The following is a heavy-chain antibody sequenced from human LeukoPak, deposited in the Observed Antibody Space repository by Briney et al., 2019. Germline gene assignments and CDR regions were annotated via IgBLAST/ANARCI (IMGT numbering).Heavy chain of an antibody. D-gene: IGHD1-26*01. J-gene: IGHJ4*02. CDR2: ISGSGGST. Sequence: GGSLRLSCAACGFTFGSNAMSWVRQAPGKGLKWVSAISGSGGSTYYADSVKGRFTISRDNSKNTLYLQMNSLRAEDTAVYYCAKISYIGSYYMDYWGQGTLVTVSS. V-gene: IGHV3-23*01. CDR3: AKISYIGSYYMDY. CDR1: GFTFGSNA.